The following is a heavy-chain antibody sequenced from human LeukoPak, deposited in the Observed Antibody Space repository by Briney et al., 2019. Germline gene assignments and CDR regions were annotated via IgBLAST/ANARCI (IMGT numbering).Heavy chain of an antibody. J-gene: IGHJ6*02. D-gene: IGHD3-16*01. CDR2: MNQDGSAK. CDR3: ATYTHWVAGDV. V-gene: IGHV3-7*03. Sequence: GGSLRLSCAAPGFTFSNAWMSWVRQAPGKGLEWVANMNQDGSAKGYVDSVKGRFTISRDNARNSLYLQMSSLRPEDTAVYYCATYTHWVAGDVWGQGTTVTVSS. CDR1: GFTFSNAW.